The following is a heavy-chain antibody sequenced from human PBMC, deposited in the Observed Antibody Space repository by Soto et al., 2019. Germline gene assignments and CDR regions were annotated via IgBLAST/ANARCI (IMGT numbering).Heavy chain of an antibody. J-gene: IGHJ6*02. CDR1: GFTFSSYA. V-gene: IGHV3-30-3*01. CDR3: ARGPAPPVGATDPYYYYGMDV. D-gene: IGHD1-26*01. Sequence: QPGGSLRLSCAASGFTFSSYAMHWVRQAPGKGLEWVAVISYDGSNKYYADSVKGRFTISRDNSKNTLYLQMNSLRAEDTAVYYCARGPAPPVGATDPYYYYGMDVWGQGTTVTVSS. CDR2: ISYDGSNK.